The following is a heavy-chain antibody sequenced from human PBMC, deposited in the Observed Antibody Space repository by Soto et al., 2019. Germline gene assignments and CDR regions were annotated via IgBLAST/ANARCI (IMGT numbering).Heavy chain of an antibody. Sequence: EVRLLESGGGLVQPGGSLRLSCFASGFTFPNYAMSWVRQAPGKGLEWVSVVNGRDSSTYYADSVEGRFTISRDNYMNTFFLQKKSLGAEDTAVYYCAKHLPSKQKQSLWADAFHIWGQWTMLTVSS. CDR3: AKHLPSKQKQSLWADAFHI. D-gene: IGHD3-16*01. CDR1: GFTFPNYA. CDR2: VNGRDSST. J-gene: IGHJ3*02. V-gene: IGHV3-23*01.